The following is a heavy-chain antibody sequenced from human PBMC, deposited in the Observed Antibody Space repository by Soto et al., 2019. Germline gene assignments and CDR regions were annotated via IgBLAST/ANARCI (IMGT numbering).Heavy chain of an antibody. CDR2: IIPIFGTA. V-gene: IGHV1-69*13. CDR3: ARVKETALFSLPYDSGMDV. J-gene: IGHJ6*02. Sequence: SVKVSCKASGGTFSSYAISWVRQAPGQGLEWMGGIIPIFGTANYAQKFQGRVTITADESTSTAYMELSSLRSEDTAVYYCARVKETALFSLPYDSGMDVWGQGTPVTVSS. CDR1: GGTFSSYA. D-gene: IGHD5-18*01.